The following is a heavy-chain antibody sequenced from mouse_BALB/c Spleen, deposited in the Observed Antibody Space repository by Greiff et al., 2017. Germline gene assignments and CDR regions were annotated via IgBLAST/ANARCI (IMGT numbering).Heavy chain of an antibody. J-gene: IGHJ4*01. CDR2: IWGGGST. CDR3: AKHGYYAMGC. Sequence: VKLQQSGPGLVAPSQSLSITCTVSGFSLTAYGVSWIRQPPGKGLEWLGVIWGGGSTYYNSALKSRLSISKDNSKSQVFLKMTSLQTDDTAMYYCAKHGYYAMGCWGRGSSVTVS. V-gene: IGHV2-6-5*01. CDR1: GFSLTAYG.